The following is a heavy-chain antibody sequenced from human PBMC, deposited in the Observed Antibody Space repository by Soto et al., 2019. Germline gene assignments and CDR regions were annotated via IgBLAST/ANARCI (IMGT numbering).Heavy chain of an antibody. J-gene: IGHJ4*02. CDR2: ISNDGRRK. CDR3: ARVATAMTYDF. D-gene: IGHD2-21*02. Sequence: GGSLRLSCAASGFSLSTNTMHWVRQVPGKGLEWVASISNDGRRKYYADFVEGRFTISRDTANNILYLEMNSLRAEDTSLYYCARVATAMTYDFWGQGTQVTVS. V-gene: IGHV3-30*04. CDR1: GFSLSTNT.